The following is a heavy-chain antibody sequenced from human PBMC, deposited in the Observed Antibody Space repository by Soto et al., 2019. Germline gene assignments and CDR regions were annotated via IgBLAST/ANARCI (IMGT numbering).Heavy chain of an antibody. CDR1: GGSIDSYY. V-gene: IGHV4-59*12. CDR3: ARDRWTSRANWFDP. J-gene: IGHJ5*02. CDR2: ISDRGTT. Sequence: LSLTCTIFGGSIDSYYWSWIRQAPGKGLEWIGHISDRGTTTYNPSLGSRVTISVDTSRNLFSLKLSSVTVADTAVYFCARDRWTSRANWFDPWGPGTLVTVSS. D-gene: IGHD3-16*02.